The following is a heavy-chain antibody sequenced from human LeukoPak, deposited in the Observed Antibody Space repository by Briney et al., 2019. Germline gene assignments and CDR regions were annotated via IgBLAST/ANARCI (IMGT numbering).Heavy chain of an antibody. CDR2: IYYSGST. CDR1: GGSISSYY. Sequence: PSETLSLTCTVSGGSISSYYWSWIRQPPGKGLEWIGYIYYSGSTNYNPSLKSRVTISVDTSKNQFSLKLSSVAAADAAVYYCARDSSSYGGMDVWGKGTTVTVSS. J-gene: IGHJ6*03. CDR3: ARDSSSYGGMDV. V-gene: IGHV4-59*01. D-gene: IGHD6-6*01.